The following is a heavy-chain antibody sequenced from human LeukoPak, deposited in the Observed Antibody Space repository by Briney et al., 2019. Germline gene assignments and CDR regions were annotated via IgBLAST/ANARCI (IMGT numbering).Heavy chain of an antibody. D-gene: IGHD6-25*01. CDR2: INPSGGST. V-gene: IGHV1-46*01. J-gene: IGHJ6*02. CDR3: ARTFSSGRYGMDV. CDR1: GYTFTSYY. Sequence: ASVKVSCKASGYTFTSYYMHWVRQAPGQGLEWMGIINPSGGSTSYAQKFQGRVTMTTDTPTSTGYMELRSLRSDDTAVYYCARTFSSGRYGMDVWGQGTTVTVSS.